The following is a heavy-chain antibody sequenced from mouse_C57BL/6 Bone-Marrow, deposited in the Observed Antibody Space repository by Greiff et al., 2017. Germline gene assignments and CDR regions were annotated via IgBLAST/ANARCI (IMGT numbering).Heavy chain of an antibody. J-gene: IGHJ3*01. D-gene: IGHD2-1*01. CDR3: ARELYYGNSWCAY. CDR1: GYTFTSYW. CDR2: IDPSDSYT. V-gene: IGHV1-59*01. Sequence: QVQLQQPGAELVRPGTSVKLSCKASGYTFTSYWMPWVKQRPGQGLEWIGVIDPSDSYTNYNQKFKGKAALTVDTSSSTAYMQLSSLTSEDSAVYYCARELYYGNSWCAYWGQGTLVTVSA.